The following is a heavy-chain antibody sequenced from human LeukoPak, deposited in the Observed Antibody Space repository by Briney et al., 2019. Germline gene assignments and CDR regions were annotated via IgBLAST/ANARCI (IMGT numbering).Heavy chain of an antibody. CDR3: ARGPNSSWSGLDF. CDR1: GFTFSSYW. J-gene: IGHJ4*02. D-gene: IGHD6-6*01. CDR2: ISPTGSTT. Sequence: GGSLRLSCAASGFTFSSYWMSWVRQAPGKGLVWVSRISPTGSTTSYADSVKGRFTVSRDNAKNTLYLQVNNLRAEDTAVYYCARGPNSSWSGLDFWGQGTLLTVSS. V-gene: IGHV3-74*01.